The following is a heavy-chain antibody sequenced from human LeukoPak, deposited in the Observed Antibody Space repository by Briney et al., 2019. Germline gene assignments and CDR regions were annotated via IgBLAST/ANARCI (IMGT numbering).Heavy chain of an antibody. J-gene: IGHJ3*02. CDR2: TKHSGST. CDR3: AREYTTSSTAFDI. D-gene: IGHD6-6*01. CDR1: GGSFSGHY. V-gene: IGHV4-34*01. Sequence: SETLSLTCAVYGGSFSGHYWSWIRQSPGKGLGWIGETKHSGSTNYNPSLKTRVTMSLDTSKNQVSLKLTSVTAADTAVDYCAREYTTSSTAFDIWGQGTMVTVSS.